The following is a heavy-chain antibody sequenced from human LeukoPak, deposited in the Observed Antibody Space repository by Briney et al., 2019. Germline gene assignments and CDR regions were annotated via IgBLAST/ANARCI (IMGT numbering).Heavy chain of an antibody. CDR2: INAGNGNT. CDR1: GYTFTSYA. CDR3: AREGGYSGLARFYYFDY. V-gene: IGHV1-3*01. D-gene: IGHD5-12*01. J-gene: IGHJ4*02. Sequence: ASVKVSCKASGYTFTSYAMHWVRQAPGQRLEWMGWINAGNGNTKYSQEFQGRVTITRDTSASTAYMELSSLRSEDTAVYYCAREGGYSGLARFYYFDYWGQGTLVTVSS.